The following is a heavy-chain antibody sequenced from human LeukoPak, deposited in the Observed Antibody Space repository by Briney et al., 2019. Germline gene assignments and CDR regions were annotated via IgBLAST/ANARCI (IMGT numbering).Heavy chain of an antibody. CDR1: GFTFSTYD. Sequence: GGSLRLSCAASGFTFSTYDMHWARQATGKGLEWVSAIDTAGDTYYPGSVKGRFTISRENAENSLYLQMNSLRAGDTAVYYCARVLSARSGGYDAFDIWGQGTVVTVSS. V-gene: IGHV3-13*01. J-gene: IGHJ3*02. CDR3: ARVLSARSGGYDAFDI. CDR2: IDTAGDT. D-gene: IGHD6-25*01.